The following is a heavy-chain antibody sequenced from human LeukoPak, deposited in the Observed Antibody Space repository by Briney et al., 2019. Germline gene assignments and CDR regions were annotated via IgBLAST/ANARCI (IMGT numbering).Heavy chain of an antibody. V-gene: IGHV4-61*08. CDR3: ARDRGAVAATWFDY. J-gene: IGHJ4*02. CDR1: GGSVSSGGYY. D-gene: IGHD6-19*01. Sequence: SETLARTCTVSGGSVSSGGYYWSWIRQHPGKGLEWIGYIYYSGSTYYNPSLKSRVTISVDTSKHQFSLKLSSVTAADTAVYYCARDRGAVAATWFDYWGQGTLVTVSS. CDR2: IYYSGST.